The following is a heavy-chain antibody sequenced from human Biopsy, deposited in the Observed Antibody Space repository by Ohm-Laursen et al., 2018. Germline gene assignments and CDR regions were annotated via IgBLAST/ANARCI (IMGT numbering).Heavy chain of an antibody. Sequence: GSLRLSCAASGFIFSRYWMNWVRQTPEKGLEWVANMNKDGSEEHYVDSVKGRFTISRDKSKSSLYLQMNSLRDEDTAVYDCARGPSGTAADRFAYWGQGTLVTVSS. J-gene: IGHJ4*02. CDR3: ARGPSGTAADRFAY. CDR2: MNKDGSEE. V-gene: IGHV3-7*04. D-gene: IGHD6-13*01. CDR1: GFIFSRYW.